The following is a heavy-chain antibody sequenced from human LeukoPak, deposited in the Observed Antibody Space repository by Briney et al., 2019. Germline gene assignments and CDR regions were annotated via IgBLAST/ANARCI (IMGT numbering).Heavy chain of an antibody. J-gene: IGHJ4*02. V-gene: IGHV3-7*01. CDR2: IKQDGSEK. CDR1: GFPLSSYA. CDR3: ARARVGATYFDY. Sequence: GGSLRLSCAASGFPLSSYAMSWVRQAPGKGLEWVANIKQDGSEKYYVDSVKGRFTISRDNAKNSLYLQMNSLRAEDTAVYYCARARVGATYFDYWGQGTLVTVSS. D-gene: IGHD1-26*01.